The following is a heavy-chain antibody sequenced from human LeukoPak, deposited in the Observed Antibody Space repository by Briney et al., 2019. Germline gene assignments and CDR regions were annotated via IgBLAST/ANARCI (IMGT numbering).Heavy chain of an antibody. CDR1: GYTFTSYG. J-gene: IGHJ4*02. CDR3: ARDDGAYSGYDHNFDY. V-gene: IGHV1-18*01. Sequence: ASVKVSCKASGYTFTSYGISWVRQAPGQGLEWMGWISAYNGNTNYAQKLQGRVTMTTDTSTSTAYMELRSLGSDDTAVYYCARDDGAYSGYDHNFDYWGQGTLVTVSS. D-gene: IGHD5-12*01. CDR2: ISAYNGNT.